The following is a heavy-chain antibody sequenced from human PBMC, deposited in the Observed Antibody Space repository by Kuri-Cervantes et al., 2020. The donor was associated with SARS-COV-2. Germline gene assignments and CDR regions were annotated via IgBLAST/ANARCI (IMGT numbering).Heavy chain of an antibody. CDR3: TRLIHVAAVPDP. D-gene: IGHD2-21*02. CDR2: VSLNGAF. CDR1: GGSITSNNW. V-gene: IGHV4-4*02. Sequence: SQTLSLTCAVSGGSITSNNWWSWVRQPPGKGLEWIGEVSLNGAFNYNPSLKSRVTISLDKSNDQFSLRLTSVTAADTAVYYCTRLIHVAAVPDPWGQGTLVTVSS. J-gene: IGHJ5*02.